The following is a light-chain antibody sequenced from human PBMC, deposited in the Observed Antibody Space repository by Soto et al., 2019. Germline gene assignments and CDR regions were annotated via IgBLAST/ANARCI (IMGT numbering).Light chain of an antibody. Sequence: QSLPTQPAPGSGSSGQSIAISCHWNSSAVGAYNSVSWYQQYPGKAPKLMIHDVSNRPSGVSDRFSGSKSGNTASLTISGLQAEDEADYYCGSYTSSNSYVFGSGTKVTV. J-gene: IGLJ1*01. V-gene: IGLV2-14*01. CDR2: DVS. CDR1: SSAVGAYNS. CDR3: GSYTSSNSYV.